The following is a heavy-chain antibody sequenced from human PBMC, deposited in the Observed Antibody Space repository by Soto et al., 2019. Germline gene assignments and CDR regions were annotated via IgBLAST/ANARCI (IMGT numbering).Heavy chain of an antibody. CDR3: ARESEDLTSNFDY. J-gene: IGHJ4*02. V-gene: IGHV3-21*01. CDR1: GFTFTRYS. CDR2: ISSTTNYI. Sequence: LGGSLRLSCAASGFTFTRYSMNWVRQAPGKGLEWVSSISSTTNYIYYADSMKGRFTVSRDNAKNSVYLEMNSLSAEDTALYYCARESEDLTSNFDYWGQGTLVTVSS.